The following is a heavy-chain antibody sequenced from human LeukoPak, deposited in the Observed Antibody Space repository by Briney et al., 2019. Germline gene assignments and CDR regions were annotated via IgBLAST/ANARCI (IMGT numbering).Heavy chain of an antibody. V-gene: IGHV1-18*01. CDR2: ISGYSDDT. Sequence: ASVKVSCKASGYTLINYGISWVRQAPGQGLEWMGWISGYSDDTDYAQKFQGRVTMTTDTTTRTAYMELRSLRFDDTAVYFCARDPERGAFDMWGQGTVVTVSS. J-gene: IGHJ3*02. CDR1: GYTLINYG. D-gene: IGHD1-1*01. CDR3: ARDPERGAFDM.